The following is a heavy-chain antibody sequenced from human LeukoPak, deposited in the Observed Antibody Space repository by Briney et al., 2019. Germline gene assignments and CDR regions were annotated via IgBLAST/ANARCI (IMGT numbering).Heavy chain of an antibody. CDR1: GGSFGGYY. Sequence: SETLSLTCAVYGGSFGGYYWSWIRQPPGKGLEWIGEINHSGSTNYNPSLKSRVTISVDTSKNQFSLKLSSVTAADTAVYYCARGATVTTGGDFDYWGQGTLVTVSS. CDR2: INHSGST. CDR3: ARGATVTTGGDFDY. J-gene: IGHJ4*02. V-gene: IGHV4-34*01. D-gene: IGHD4-17*01.